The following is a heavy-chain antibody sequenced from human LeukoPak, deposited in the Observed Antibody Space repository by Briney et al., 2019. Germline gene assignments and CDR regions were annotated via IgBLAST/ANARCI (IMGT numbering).Heavy chain of an antibody. Sequence: PSETLSLTCTVSGGSISSSSYYWGWIRQPPGKGLEWIGTIYYSGSTYYNPSLKSRVTISVDTSKNLFSLKLSSVTAADTAVYYCASMLQQGSYYYYYYMDVWGKGTTVTVSS. J-gene: IGHJ6*03. CDR3: ASMLQQGSYYYYYYMDV. CDR2: IYYSGST. V-gene: IGHV4-39*07. CDR1: GGSISSSSYY. D-gene: IGHD6-13*01.